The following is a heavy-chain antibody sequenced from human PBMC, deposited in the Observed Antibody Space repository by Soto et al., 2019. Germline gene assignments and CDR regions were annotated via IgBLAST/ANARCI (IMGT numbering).Heavy chain of an antibody. V-gene: IGHV4-39*01. D-gene: IGHD4-17*01. CDR2: IYYSGST. J-gene: IGHJ5*02. CDR3: ARHGGTVTTVDSGWFDP. CDR1: GGSISSSSYY. Sequence: SETLSLTCTVSGGSISSSSYYWGWIRQPPGKGLEWIGSIYYSGSTYYNPSLKSRVTISVDTSKNQFSLKLSSVTAADTAVYYCARHGGTVTTVDSGWFDPWGQGTLVTVSS.